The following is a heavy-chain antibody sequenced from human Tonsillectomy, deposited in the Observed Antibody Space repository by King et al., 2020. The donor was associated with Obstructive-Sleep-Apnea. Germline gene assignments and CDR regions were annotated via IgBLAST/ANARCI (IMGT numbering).Heavy chain of an antibody. CDR1: GGSISSYF. CDR2: IYYSGST. V-gene: IGHV4-59*08. CDR3: ARSMEYCGGDCSSFDY. D-gene: IGHD2-21*02. Sequence: VQLQESGPGLVKPSETLSLTCTVFGGSISSYFWCWIRQPPGKGLEWIGYIYYSGSTNYNPSLKIRVTISVDTSKNQVSLKLSSVTAADTAVYFCARSMEYCGGDCSSFDYWGQGTLVTVSS. J-gene: IGHJ4*02.